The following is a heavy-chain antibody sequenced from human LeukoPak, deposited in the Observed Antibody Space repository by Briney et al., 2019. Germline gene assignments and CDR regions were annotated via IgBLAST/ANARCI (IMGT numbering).Heavy chain of an antibody. Sequence: GGSLRLSCAASGFTFSSYAMSWVRQAPGKGLEWVSAISGSGGSTYYADSVKGRFTISRDNSKNTLYLQMNSLRAEDTAVYYCAKDQRITMIVVVITAFDIWGQGTMVTVSS. V-gene: IGHV3-23*01. CDR3: AKDQRITMIVVVITAFDI. CDR1: GFTFSSYA. CDR2: ISGSGGST. J-gene: IGHJ3*02. D-gene: IGHD3-22*01.